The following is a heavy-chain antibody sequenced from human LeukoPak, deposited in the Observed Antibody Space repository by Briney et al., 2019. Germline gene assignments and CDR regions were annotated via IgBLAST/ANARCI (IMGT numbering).Heavy chain of an antibody. CDR1: GFTFSSYS. Sequence: GGSLRLSCAVSGFTFSSYSMNWVRQAPGKGLECVSYISSTSSTIYYADSVKGRFTISRDNAKNSLYLQMNSLRAEDTAVYYCVRRDYYYYMDVWGKGTTVTVSS. J-gene: IGHJ6*03. CDR2: ISSTSSTI. V-gene: IGHV3-48*01. CDR3: VRRDYYYYMDV.